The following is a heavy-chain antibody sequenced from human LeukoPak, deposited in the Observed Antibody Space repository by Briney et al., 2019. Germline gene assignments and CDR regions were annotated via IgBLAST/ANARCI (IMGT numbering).Heavy chain of an antibody. CDR3: ATRLYSSSSLSRYYGMDV. CDR1: GGSISSSSYY. D-gene: IGHD6-6*01. CDR2: IYYSGST. Sequence: PSETLSLTCTVSGGSISSSSYYWGWIRQPPGKGLEWIGSIYYSGSTYYNPSLKSRVTISVDTSKNQFSLKLSSVTAADTAVYYCATRLYSSSSLSRYYGMDVWGQGTTVTVSS. J-gene: IGHJ6*02. V-gene: IGHV4-39*01.